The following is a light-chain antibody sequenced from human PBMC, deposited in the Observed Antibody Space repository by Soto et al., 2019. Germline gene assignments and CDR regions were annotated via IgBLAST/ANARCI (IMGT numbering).Light chain of an antibody. CDR1: EKINRH. CDR2: GAS. V-gene: IGKV1-39*01. Sequence: DIQITQSPSSLSASVGDRVTITCRASEKINRHLNCYQQQPWKAPKLLIYGASSLQNVVPSRFRGGGSGTDFTLIIVNLPPEDFATYYCQQSYTALSITFGQGTRLEIK. CDR3: QQSYTALSIT. J-gene: IGKJ5*01.